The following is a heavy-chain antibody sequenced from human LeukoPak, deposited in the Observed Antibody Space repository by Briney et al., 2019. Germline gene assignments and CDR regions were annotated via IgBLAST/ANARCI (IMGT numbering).Heavy chain of an antibody. J-gene: IGHJ4*02. CDR2: ISGGGST. CDR3: AKEGIWFGELPFDY. D-gene: IGHD3-10*01. Sequence: GGSLRLSCAASGFTFSSYAMSWVRQAPGKGLEWVSAISGGGSTYYADSVKGRFTISRDNSKNTLYLQMNSLRAEDTAVYYCAKEGIWFGELPFDYWGQGTLVTVSS. V-gene: IGHV3-23*01. CDR1: GFTFSSYA.